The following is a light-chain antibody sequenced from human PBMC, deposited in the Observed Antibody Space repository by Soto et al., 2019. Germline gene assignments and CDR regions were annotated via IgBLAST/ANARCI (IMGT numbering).Light chain of an antibody. CDR1: QSVSYY. V-gene: IGKV3-15*01. J-gene: IGKJ5*01. CDR2: DAS. Sequence: EIVLTQSPATLSLSPGERATLSCRASQSVSYYLAWYQQKPGQAPRLLIYDASSRATGIPARFSGSGSGTESTLTISSLQSEDFAVYYCQQYNNWPITFGQGARLEIK. CDR3: QQYNNWPIT.